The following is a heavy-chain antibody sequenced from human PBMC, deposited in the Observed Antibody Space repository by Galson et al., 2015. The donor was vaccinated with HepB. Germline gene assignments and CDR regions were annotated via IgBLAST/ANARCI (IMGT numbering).Heavy chain of an antibody. V-gene: IGHV5-10-1*01. J-gene: IGHJ6*02. CDR2: IDPSDSYT. CDR1: GYSFTSYW. Sequence: QSGAEVKKPGESLRISCKGSGYSFTSYWISWVRQMPGKGLEWMGRIDPSDSYTNYSPSFQGHVTISADKSISTAYPQWSSLKASDTAMYYCARLIVPRRYYDFWSGYYFGYGMDVWGQGTTVTVSS. CDR3: ARLIVPRRYYDFWSGYYFGYGMDV. D-gene: IGHD3-3*01.